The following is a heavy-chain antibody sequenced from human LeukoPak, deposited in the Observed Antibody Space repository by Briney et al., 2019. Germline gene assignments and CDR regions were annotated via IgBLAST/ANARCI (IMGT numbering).Heavy chain of an antibody. J-gene: IGHJ4*02. CDR1: GFTFSSYD. Sequence: PGGSLRLSCAASGFTFSSYDMHWVRQAPGKGLEWVAVISYDGSNKYYADSVKGRFTISRDNSKTTLYLQMNSLRAEDTAVYYCARDSKDILTGYYMAGGNWGQGTLVTVSS. CDR3: ARDSKDILTGYYMAGGN. CDR2: ISYDGSNK. D-gene: IGHD3-9*01. V-gene: IGHV3-30-3*01.